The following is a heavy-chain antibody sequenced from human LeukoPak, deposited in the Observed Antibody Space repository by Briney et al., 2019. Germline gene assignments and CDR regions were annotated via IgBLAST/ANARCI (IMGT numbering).Heavy chain of an antibody. CDR2: VYPGDSDT. V-gene: IGHV5-51*01. Sequence: GESLKISCKGSGYSFVTYWIGWVRQMPGKGLEWMGIVYPGDSDTRYSPSFQGQVTISADKSINTAYLQWYSLKASDTAMYYCARLPRYFDLYETGGIDFWGQGTLVTVSS. CDR1: GYSFVTYW. J-gene: IGHJ4*02. CDR3: ARLPRYFDLYETGGIDF. D-gene: IGHD3-9*01.